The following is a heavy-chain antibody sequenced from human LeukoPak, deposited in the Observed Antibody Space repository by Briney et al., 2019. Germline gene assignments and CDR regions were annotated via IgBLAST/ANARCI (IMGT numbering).Heavy chain of an antibody. V-gene: IGHV1-8*02. D-gene: IGHD7-27*01. CDR2: INPNSGNR. CDR1: GYTFTNND. CDR3: ARGPPGEDRYYLDV. J-gene: IGHJ6*03. Sequence: GASVKVSCKAYGYTFTNNDINWIRQATGQGLEWMGWINPNSGNRGHTQKFQGRVTLTMNTSTSTAYMDLTSLTSEDTAVYYCARGPPGEDRYYLDVWAKGTTVTVSS.